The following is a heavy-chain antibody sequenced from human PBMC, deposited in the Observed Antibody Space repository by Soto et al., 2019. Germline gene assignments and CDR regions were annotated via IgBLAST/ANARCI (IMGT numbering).Heavy chain of an antibody. CDR1: GFTFSSYW. D-gene: IGHD3-3*01. CDR3: ARDYYDFWRGDDVNCYYYYLDG. J-gene: IGHJ6*03. CDR2: IKQDGSEK. V-gene: IGHV3-7*01. Sequence: GGALRLSCAASGFTFSSYWMSWVRQAPGKGLEWVANIKQDGSEKYYVDSVKGRFTISRDNAQNSLYLQMNSLRAEDTAVYYCARDYYDFWRGDDVNCYYYYLDGWGKGTRITASS.